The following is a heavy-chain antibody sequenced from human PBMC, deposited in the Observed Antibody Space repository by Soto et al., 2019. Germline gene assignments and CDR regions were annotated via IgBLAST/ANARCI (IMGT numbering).Heavy chain of an antibody. CDR1: GFTFANYD. CDR2: ISWNSNTI. V-gene: IGHV3-9*01. J-gene: IGHJ4*02. Sequence: SLRPSCAASGFTFANYDTHWVRQAPGKGLEWVSGISWNSNTIAYAGSVKGRFTISRDNAKNSLYLQMNSLRAEDTAFYYCAKDTGPNWGQGTLVTVSS. CDR3: AKDTGPN.